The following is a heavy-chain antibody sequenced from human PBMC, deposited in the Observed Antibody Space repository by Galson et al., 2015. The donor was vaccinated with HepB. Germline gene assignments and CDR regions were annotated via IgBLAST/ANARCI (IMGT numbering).Heavy chain of an antibody. V-gene: IGHV3-48*04. CDR1: GFSISGYS. CDR2: ISGHRSTI. Sequence: SLRLSCAASGFSISGYSMNWVRQAPGKGLEWVSYISGHRSTIYYKDAVKGRFTISRDNAKNSLFLQMNSLRVEDTAVYYCARERVMGWLQKSLGNLDPWGQGTLVTVSS. CDR3: ARERVMGWLQKSLGNLDP. J-gene: IGHJ5*02. D-gene: IGHD5-24*01.